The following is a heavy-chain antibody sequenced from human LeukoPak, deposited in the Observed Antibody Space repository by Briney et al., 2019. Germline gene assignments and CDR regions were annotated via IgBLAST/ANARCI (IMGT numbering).Heavy chain of an antibody. CDR1: GGSLSGFY. J-gene: IGHJ5*01. CDR3: ARAPVVRGVFGWFDF. D-gene: IGHD3-10*01. CDR2: VYYSGST. V-gene: IGHV4-59*01. Sequence: SETLSLTCTVSGGSLSGFYWSWIRQPPGAGLEWIGYVYYSGSTTYNPSLKSRVTISVDTSKNQFSLRLGSVTAADTAVYYCARAPVVRGVFGWFDFWGQGVLVTVSS.